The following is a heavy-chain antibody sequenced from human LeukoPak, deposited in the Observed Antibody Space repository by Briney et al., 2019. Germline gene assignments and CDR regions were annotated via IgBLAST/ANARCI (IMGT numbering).Heavy chain of an antibody. V-gene: IGHV4-38-2*02. CDR3: ARDMVRGAYFDY. CDR1: GYSISSGYY. CDR2: IYYSGST. D-gene: IGHD3-10*01. Sequence: SETLSLTCTVSGYSISSGYYWGWIRQPPGKGLEWIGYIYYSGSTYYNPSLKSRVTISVDTSKNQFSLKLSSVTAADTAVYYCARDMVRGAYFDYWGQGTLVTVSS. J-gene: IGHJ4*02.